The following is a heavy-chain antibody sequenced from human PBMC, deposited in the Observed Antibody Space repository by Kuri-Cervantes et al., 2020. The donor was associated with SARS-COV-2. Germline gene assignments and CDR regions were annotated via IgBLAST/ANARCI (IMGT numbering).Heavy chain of an antibody. J-gene: IGHJ4*02. V-gene: IGHV3-11*04. CDR2: ISSSGSTI. CDR3: AKDPLYRGTYDLGKLDY. D-gene: IGHD3-3*01. CDR1: GFTFSDYY. Sequence: GESLKISCAASGFTFSDYYMSWIRQAPGKGLEWVSYISSSGSTIYYADSVKGRFTISRDSSKNTLYLEMNSLRVEDTAVYYCAKDPLYRGTYDLGKLDYWGQGTLVTVSS.